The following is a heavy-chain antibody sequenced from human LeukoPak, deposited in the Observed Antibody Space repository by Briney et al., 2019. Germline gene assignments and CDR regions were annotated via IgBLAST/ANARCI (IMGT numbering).Heavy chain of an antibody. Sequence: ASGQGLEWMGGVIPRFGTTKYAQKFQGRVTITADEPTTTAYMELSSLTSEDTAVYYCARGLQGMATIVDAFDIWGQGTKVTVSS. J-gene: IGHJ3*02. D-gene: IGHD5-24*01. CDR3: ARGLQGMATIVDAFDI. V-gene: IGHV1-69*01. CDR2: VIPRFGTT.